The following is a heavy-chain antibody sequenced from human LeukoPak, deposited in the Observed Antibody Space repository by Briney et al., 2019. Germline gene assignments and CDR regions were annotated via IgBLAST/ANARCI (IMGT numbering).Heavy chain of an antibody. Sequence: RGSLRLSCAPSGFTFSSYSMHWVRPEPDKGLEWVAIISNDGTHKFYADSLKGRFTISRDTSKNTLYLQINSLRTEDTAVYYSAKEMGPFIHGYYWGRETVVTVS. CDR1: GFTFSSYS. D-gene: IGHD2-8*01. V-gene: IGHV3-30*18. J-gene: IGHJ4*02. CDR2: ISNDGTHK. CDR3: AKEMGPFIHGYY.